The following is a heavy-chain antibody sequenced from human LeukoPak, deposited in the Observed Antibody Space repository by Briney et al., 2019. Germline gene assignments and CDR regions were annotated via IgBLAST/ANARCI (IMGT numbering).Heavy chain of an antibody. D-gene: IGHD2-2*01. CDR3: ARNGAAAVLFDY. CDR1: GGSLSYYF. V-gene: IGHV4-59*08. CDR2: MYYSGST. Sequence: SETLSLTCTVSGGSLSYYFWSWIRQPPGKGLDWIGYMYYSGSTNYNPSLKSRVTISVDTSKNQFSLKLSSVTAADTAVYYCARNGAAAVLFDYWGQGTLVTVSS. J-gene: IGHJ4*02.